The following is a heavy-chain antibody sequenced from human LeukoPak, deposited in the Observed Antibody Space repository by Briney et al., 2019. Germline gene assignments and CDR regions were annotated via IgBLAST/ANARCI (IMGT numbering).Heavy chain of an antibody. CDR3: ARSWVPLSGSYNVDY. D-gene: IGHD1-26*01. V-gene: IGHV3-74*01. J-gene: IGHJ4*02. CDR1: GFTFSSYW. Sequence: PGGSLRLSCAASGFTFSSYWMHWVRQAPGKGLVWVSRINTDGSSTSYADSVKGRFTISRDNSKNMLYLQMNSLRAEDTAVYYCARSWVPLSGSYNVDYWGQGTLVTVSS. CDR2: INTDGSST.